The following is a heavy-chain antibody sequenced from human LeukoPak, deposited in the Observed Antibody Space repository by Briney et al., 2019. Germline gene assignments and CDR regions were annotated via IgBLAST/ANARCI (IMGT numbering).Heavy chain of an antibody. CDR2: ISGSGGST. Sequence: GGSLRLSCAASGFTFSSYAMSWVRQAPGKGLEWVSAISGSGGSTYYADSVKGRFTISRDNSKNTLYLQMNSLRAEDTAVYYCAKSYCSSTSCESLVGYYFDYWGQGTLVTVSS. CDR1: GFTFSSYA. V-gene: IGHV3-23*01. D-gene: IGHD2-2*01. CDR3: AKSYCSSTSCESLVGYYFDY. J-gene: IGHJ4*02.